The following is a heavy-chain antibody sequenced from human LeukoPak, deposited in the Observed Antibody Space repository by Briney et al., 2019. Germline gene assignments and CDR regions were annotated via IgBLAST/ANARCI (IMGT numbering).Heavy chain of an antibody. J-gene: IGHJ4*02. Sequence: PGGSLRLSCAASGFIFSNYEMNWVRQAPGKGLEWVSSISSSSSYIYYADSVKGRFTISRDDAKNSLYLQMNSLRAEDTAVYYCARDPFVTNFDYWGQGTLVTVSS. CDR2: ISSSSSYI. CDR1: GFIFSNYE. CDR3: ARDPFVTNFDY. D-gene: IGHD2/OR15-2a*01. V-gene: IGHV3-21*01.